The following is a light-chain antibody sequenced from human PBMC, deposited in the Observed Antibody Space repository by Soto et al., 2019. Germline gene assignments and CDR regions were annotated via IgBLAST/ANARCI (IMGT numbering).Light chain of an antibody. CDR2: GTS. CDR1: QSISSKY. J-gene: IGKJ3*01. Sequence: EIVLTQSPGTLSLSPGERATLSCRASQSISSKYLAWYQQKPGQAPRVLIYGTSIRASGVPERFSGGGSGTDFTLTITRLEPEDFAVYYCQQYGSSLFTFGPGTKVDFK. CDR3: QQYGSSLFT. V-gene: IGKV3-20*01.